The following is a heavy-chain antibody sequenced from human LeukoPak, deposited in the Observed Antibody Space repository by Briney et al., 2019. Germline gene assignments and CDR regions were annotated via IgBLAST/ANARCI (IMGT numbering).Heavy chain of an antibody. Sequence: SETLSLTCTVSGGSISSGGYSWSWIRQPPGKGLEWIGYIYHSGSTYYNPSLKSRVTISVDRSKNQFSLKLSSVTAADTAVYYCARGDYYYYGMDVWGQGTTVTVSS. J-gene: IGHJ6*02. CDR2: IYHSGST. CDR3: ARGDYYYYGMDV. V-gene: IGHV4-30-2*01. CDR1: GGSISSGGYS.